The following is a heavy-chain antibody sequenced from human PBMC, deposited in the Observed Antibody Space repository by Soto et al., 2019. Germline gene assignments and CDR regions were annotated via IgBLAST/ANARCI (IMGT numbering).Heavy chain of an antibody. CDR2: IYPGDSET. Sequence: GESLKISCRGSGYSFSNYWIVWVRQMPGKGLEWMGIIYPGDSETKYSPSFQGQVTISADKSINTAYLQWISLKASDTAMYYCARRRAGNPDDWFDPWGQGTLVTVSS. CDR3: ARRRAGNPDDWFDP. J-gene: IGHJ5*02. CDR1: GYSFSNYW. V-gene: IGHV5-51*01. D-gene: IGHD6-13*01.